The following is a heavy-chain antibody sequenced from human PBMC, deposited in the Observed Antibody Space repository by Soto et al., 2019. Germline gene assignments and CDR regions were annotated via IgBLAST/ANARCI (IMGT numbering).Heavy chain of an antibody. CDR2: IKEDGSEK. J-gene: IGHJ4*02. CDR3: VRGGSHSFDY. V-gene: IGHV3-7*05. Sequence: GGFLILSCAASGFIFSNFWMSWVRQAPGKGLEWVANIKEDGSEKYHVDSVKGRFTISRDNVKNLMYLQMDSLRAEDTAVYKCVRGGSHSFDYCGQGTLVTVSS. CDR1: GFIFSNFW. D-gene: IGHD1-26*01.